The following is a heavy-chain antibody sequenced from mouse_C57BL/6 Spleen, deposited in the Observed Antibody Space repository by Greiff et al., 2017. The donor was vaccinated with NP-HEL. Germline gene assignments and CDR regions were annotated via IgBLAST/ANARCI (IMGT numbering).Heavy chain of an antibody. D-gene: IGHD2-1*01. J-gene: IGHJ4*01. Sequence: QVQLQQSGAELVRPGASVTLSCKASGYTFTDYEMHWVKQTPVHGLEWIGAIDPETGGTAYNQKFKGKAILTADKSSSTAYMELRSLTSEDSAVYYCTRRGYGNYVNYAMDYWGQGTSVTVSS. CDR1: GYTFTDYE. CDR2: IDPETGGT. CDR3: TRRGYGNYVNYAMDY. V-gene: IGHV1-15*01.